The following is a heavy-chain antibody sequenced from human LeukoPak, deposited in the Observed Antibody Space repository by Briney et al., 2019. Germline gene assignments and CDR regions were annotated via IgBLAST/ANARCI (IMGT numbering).Heavy chain of an antibody. Sequence: PSETLSLTCAVYGGSFSGYYWSWIRQPPGKGLEWIGEINHSGSTNYNPSLKSRVTISVDTSKNQFSLKLSSVTAADTAVYYCARGPAAGREFDPWGQGTLVTVSS. CDR1: GGSFSGYY. CDR2: INHSGST. CDR3: ARGPAAGREFDP. D-gene: IGHD1-14*01. J-gene: IGHJ5*02. V-gene: IGHV4-34*01.